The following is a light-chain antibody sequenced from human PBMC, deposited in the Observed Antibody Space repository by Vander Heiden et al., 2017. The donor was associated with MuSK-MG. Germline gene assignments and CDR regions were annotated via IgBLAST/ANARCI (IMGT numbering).Light chain of an antibody. Sequence: DIQMTQSPSSLSASVGDRVTITCRASQSVSSYLNWYQQKPGKVPKLLIYGATSLQGGVPSRFSGSGSGTDFTLTISSLQPEDFATYYCQQSDSTPYTFGQGTKVEIK. CDR2: GAT. J-gene: IGKJ2*01. CDR3: QQSDSTPYT. CDR1: QSVSSY. V-gene: IGKV1-39*01.